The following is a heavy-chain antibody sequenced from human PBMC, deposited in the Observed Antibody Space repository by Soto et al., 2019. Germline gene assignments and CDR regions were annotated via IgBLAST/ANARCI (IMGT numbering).Heavy chain of an antibody. D-gene: IGHD1-26*01. CDR3: ARVKEWELPPLDY. Sequence: ASVQVSCKASGYTFTGYYMHWVRQAPAQGLAWMGWINPNSGGTNYAQKFQGRVTMTRDTSISTAYMELSRLRSDDTAVYYCARVKEWELPPLDYWGQGTLVTVSS. CDR1: GYTFTGYY. CDR2: INPNSGGT. V-gene: IGHV1-2*02. J-gene: IGHJ4*02.